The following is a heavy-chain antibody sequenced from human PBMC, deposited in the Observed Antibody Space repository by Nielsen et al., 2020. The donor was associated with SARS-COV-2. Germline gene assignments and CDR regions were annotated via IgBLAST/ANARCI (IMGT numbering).Heavy chain of an antibody. CDR2: INGDGSST. Sequence: GGSLRLSCAASGFTFSTYWVHWVRQAPGKGLVWVSRINGDGSSTSYADSLKGRFTISRDNARNTLYLQMNSLRAEDTAIYYCASTEYSGLRGLNYWGQGTLVTVSS. D-gene: IGHD2-21*01. V-gene: IGHV3-74*01. CDR3: ASTEYSGLRGLNY. J-gene: IGHJ4*02. CDR1: GFTFSTYW.